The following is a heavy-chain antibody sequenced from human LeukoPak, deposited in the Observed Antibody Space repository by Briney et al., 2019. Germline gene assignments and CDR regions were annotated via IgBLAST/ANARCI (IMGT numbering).Heavy chain of an antibody. Sequence: GGSLRLSCAASGFTLSSYGMHWVRQAPGKGLEWVAVIWYDGSNKYYADSVKGRFTISRDNSKNTLYLQMNSLRAEDTAVYYCARDSLYGSWIQLWSPIGYFDYWGQGTLVTVSS. CDR1: GFTLSSYG. D-gene: IGHD5-18*01. J-gene: IGHJ4*02. CDR2: IWYDGSNK. CDR3: ARDSLYGSWIQLWSPIGYFDY. V-gene: IGHV3-33*01.